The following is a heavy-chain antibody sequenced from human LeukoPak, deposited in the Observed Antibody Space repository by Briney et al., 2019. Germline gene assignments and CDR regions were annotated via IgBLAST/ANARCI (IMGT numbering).Heavy chain of an antibody. V-gene: IGHV1-69*05. CDR2: IIPIFGTA. CDR1: GGTFSSYA. J-gene: IGHJ4*02. D-gene: IGHD3-22*01. Sequence: SVKVSCKASGGTFSSYAISWVRQAPGQGLEWMGGIIPIFGTANYAQKFQGRVTITTHESTSTAYMELSSLRSEDTAVYYCASSDSSGYYPRAVDYWGQGTLVTVSS. CDR3: ASSDSSGYYPRAVDY.